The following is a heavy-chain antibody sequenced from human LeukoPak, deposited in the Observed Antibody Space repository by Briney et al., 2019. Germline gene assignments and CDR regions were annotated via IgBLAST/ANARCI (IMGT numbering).Heavy chain of an antibody. D-gene: IGHD6-19*01. V-gene: IGHV3-7*01. CDR2: IKEDGSEI. J-gene: IGHJ4*02. CDR3: ARPSFSSGSFFDH. CDR1: GFTFSTYW. Sequence: GGSLRLSCAASGFTFSTYWMSWVRQAPGKGLEWVANIKEDGSEIYYVDSVKGRFTISRDNTKTSLYLQRNSLRAEDTAVYYCARPSFSSGSFFDHWGQGTLVTVSS.